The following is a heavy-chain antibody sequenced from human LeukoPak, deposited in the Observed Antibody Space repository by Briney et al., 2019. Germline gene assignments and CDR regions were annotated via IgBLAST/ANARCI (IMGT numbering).Heavy chain of an antibody. V-gene: IGHV4-30-2*01. CDR2: IYHRGTT. D-gene: IGHD6-13*01. CDR1: GGSIGIDDYY. Sequence: SETLSLTCTVSGGSIGIDDYYWTWIRQPPGKGLEWIGYIYHRGTTYYNPSLESRVTISVDRSKNQLSLKLSSVTAADTAVYYCARQGVAAATTAPFDHWGQGTLVTVSS. CDR3: ARQGVAAATTAPFDH. J-gene: IGHJ4*02.